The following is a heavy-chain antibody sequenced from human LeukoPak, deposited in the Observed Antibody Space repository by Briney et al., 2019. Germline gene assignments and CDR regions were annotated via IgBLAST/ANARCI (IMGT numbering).Heavy chain of an antibody. J-gene: IGHJ4*02. D-gene: IGHD3-3*01. CDR3: ARHSRYYGNFDY. V-gene: IGHV4-39*01. CDR2: IYHSGSS. Sequence: LETLSLTCTVSGGSISSSSYYWGWIRKPPGKGLEWIGSIYHSGSSYYNPSLKSRVTISVDTSKNQFSLKLSSVTAADTAVYYCARHSRYYGNFDYWGQGTLVTVSS. CDR1: GGSISSSSYY.